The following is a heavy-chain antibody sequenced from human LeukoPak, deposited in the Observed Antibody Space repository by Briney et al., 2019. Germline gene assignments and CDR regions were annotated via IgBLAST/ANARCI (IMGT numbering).Heavy chain of an antibody. CDR3: ARGIAAAGTYYYYGMDV. CDR1: GFTFSSYD. CDR2: IGTAGDT. V-gene: IGHV3-13*01. Sequence: GGSLRLSCAASGFTFSSYDMHWVRQATGKGLEWVSAIGTAGDTYYPGSVKGRFTISRENAKNSLYLQMNSLRAGDTAVYYCARGIAAAGTYYYYGMDVWGQGTTVTVSS. D-gene: IGHD6-13*01. J-gene: IGHJ6*02.